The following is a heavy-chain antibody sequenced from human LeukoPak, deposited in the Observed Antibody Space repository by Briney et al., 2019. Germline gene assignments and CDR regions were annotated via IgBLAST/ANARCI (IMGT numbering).Heavy chain of an antibody. CDR1: GVSISDNY. D-gene: IGHD3-22*01. Sequence: PSETLSLTCTVSGVSISDNYWSWIRQPPGKGLEWSGFIYYSGSTNYNPSLKSRVTMSVDTSKTQFSLKLSSVTAADTAVYYCARDRADYYDTSGSYAWFDPWGQGTLVTVSS. V-gene: IGHV4-59*12. CDR2: IYYSGST. J-gene: IGHJ5*02. CDR3: ARDRADYYDTSGSYAWFDP.